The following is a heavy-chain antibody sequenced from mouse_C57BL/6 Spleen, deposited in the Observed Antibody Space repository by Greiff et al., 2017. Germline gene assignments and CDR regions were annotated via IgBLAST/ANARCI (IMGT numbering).Heavy chain of an antibody. Sequence: VQLQQPGAELVKPGASVKLSCKASGYTFTSYWMHWVKQRPGQGLEWIGMIHPNSGSTNYNEKFKSKATLTVDKSSSTAYMQLSRLTSEDSAVYYGARRGIYYGNLYAMDYWGQGTSVTVSS. V-gene: IGHV1-64*01. J-gene: IGHJ4*01. CDR2: IHPNSGST. D-gene: IGHD2-1*01. CDR3: ARRGIYYGNLYAMDY. CDR1: GYTFTSYW.